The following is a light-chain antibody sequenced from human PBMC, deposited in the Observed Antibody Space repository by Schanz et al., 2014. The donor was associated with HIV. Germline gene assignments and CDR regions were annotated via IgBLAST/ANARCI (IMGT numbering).Light chain of an antibody. CDR2: QAS. CDR3: QQYNSYPWT. CDR1: QSIGSW. V-gene: IGKV1-5*03. J-gene: IGKJ1*01. Sequence: DIQMTQSPSTLSASVGDRVTITCRASQSIGSWLAWYQQRPGEAPNLLIYQASTLETELPLRFSGSGSGTEFTLTINSLQPDDFATYYCQQYNSYPWTFGQGTRV.